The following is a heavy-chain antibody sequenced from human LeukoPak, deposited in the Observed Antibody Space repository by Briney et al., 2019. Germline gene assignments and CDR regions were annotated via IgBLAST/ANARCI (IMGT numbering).Heavy chain of an antibody. J-gene: IGHJ4*02. D-gene: IGHD3-3*01. CDR1: GYTFTSYG. V-gene: IGHV1-18*01. Sequence: ASVKVSCKASGYTFTSYGISWVRQAPGQGLEWMGWISAYNGNTNYAQKLQGRVTMTTDTSTSTAYMELRSLRSDDTAVYYCAREVTIFGVVIPLGFDYWSQGTLVTVSS. CDR2: ISAYNGNT. CDR3: AREVTIFGVVIPLGFDY.